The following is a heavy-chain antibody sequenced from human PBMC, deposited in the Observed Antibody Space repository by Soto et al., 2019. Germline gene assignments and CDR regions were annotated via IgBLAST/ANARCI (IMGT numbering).Heavy chain of an antibody. Sequence: SVTVSCKASGGTFSTYAISRVRQAPGQGLEWVGGIIPIFGTANYAQKFQGRVTITADESTSTAYMELSSLRPEDTAVYYCARAAYSYGTAYLSYYYGMDVWGQGTTVTVSS. V-gene: IGHV1-69*13. D-gene: IGHD5-18*01. J-gene: IGHJ6*02. CDR1: GGTFSTYA. CDR3: ARAAYSYGTAYLSYYYGMDV. CDR2: IIPIFGTA.